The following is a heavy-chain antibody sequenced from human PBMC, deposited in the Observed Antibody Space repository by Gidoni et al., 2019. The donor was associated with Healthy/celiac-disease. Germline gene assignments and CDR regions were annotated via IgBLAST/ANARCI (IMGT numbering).Heavy chain of an antibody. J-gene: IGHJ4*02. CDR1: GFTFISYG. Sequence: QVQLVESGGGVVQPGRSLRLSCAASGFTFISYGMHWVLQAPGKGLEWVAVISYDGSNKYYADSVKGRFTISRDNSKNTLYLQMNSLRAEDTAVYYCAKSPVFSAFDYWGQGTLVTVSS. CDR2: ISYDGSNK. D-gene: IGHD2-15*01. V-gene: IGHV3-30*18. CDR3: AKSPVFSAFDY.